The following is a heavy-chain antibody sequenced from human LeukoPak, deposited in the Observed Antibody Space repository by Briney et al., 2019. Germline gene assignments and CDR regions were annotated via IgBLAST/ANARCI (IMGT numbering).Heavy chain of an antibody. Sequence: PGGSLRLSCAASGFTFSSYGMHWVRQAPGKGLEWVAVISYDGSNKYYADSVKGRFTISRDNSKNTLYLQMNSLRAEDTAVYYCARAPFHYGSGSDYWGQGTLVTVSS. V-gene: IGHV3-30*03. CDR2: ISYDGSNK. J-gene: IGHJ4*02. CDR1: GFTFSSYG. D-gene: IGHD3-10*01. CDR3: ARAPFHYGSGSDY.